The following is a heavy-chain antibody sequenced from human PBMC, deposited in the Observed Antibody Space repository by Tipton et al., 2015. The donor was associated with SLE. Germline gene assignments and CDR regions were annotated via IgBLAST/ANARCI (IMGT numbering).Heavy chain of an antibody. D-gene: IGHD4/OR15-4a*01. CDR2: INSDGSST. J-gene: IGHJ4*02. CDR1: GFTFSSYW. Sequence: SLRLSCAASGFTFSSYWMHWVRQAPGKGLVWVSRINSDGSSTNYADSVKGRFTISRDNAKNTLYVQMNSLRAEDTAVYYCAREFGANYYFPYWGQGALVTVSS. CDR3: AREFGANYYFPY. V-gene: IGHV3-74*01.